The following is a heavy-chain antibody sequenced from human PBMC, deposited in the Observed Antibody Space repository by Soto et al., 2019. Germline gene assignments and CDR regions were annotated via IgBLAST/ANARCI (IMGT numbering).Heavy chain of an antibody. V-gene: IGHV5-51*01. Sequence: GESLKISCKGSGYTFATYWIGWVRQMPGKGLEWMGIIYPGDSHTRYSPSFQGQVTISADKSISTAYLQWSSLKASDTAMYYCARHASQLFAETHHVFDIWGQGTKVTVSS. D-gene: IGHD3-10*02. J-gene: IGHJ3*02. CDR3: ARHASQLFAETHHVFDI. CDR1: GYTFATYW. CDR2: IYPGDSHT.